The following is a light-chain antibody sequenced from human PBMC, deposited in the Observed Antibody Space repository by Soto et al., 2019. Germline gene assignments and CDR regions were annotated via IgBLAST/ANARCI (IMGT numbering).Light chain of an antibody. CDR1: QDIDQF. V-gene: IGKV1-33*01. Sequence: DILMTTYPSSLSASVGDSVTITCQASQDIDQFLNWFQQKPGKAPKLLIYDASNLETGVPSRFSASGSGTDFTFTISSLQPEEIAKYYCKKYVNLPLTVGQGTRLAIK. CDR3: KKYVNLPLT. J-gene: IGKJ5*01. CDR2: DAS.